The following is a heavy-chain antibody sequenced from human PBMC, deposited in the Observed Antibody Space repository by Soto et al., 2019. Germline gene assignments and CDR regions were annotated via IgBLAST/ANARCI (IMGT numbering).Heavy chain of an antibody. V-gene: IGHV3-23*01. CDR3: AKYSSAWYLKDAFDI. CDR2: ISGSGGST. Sequence: GGSLRLSCAASGFTFSTYAMSWVRQAPGKGLEWVSAISGSGGSTYYADSVKGRFTVSRDNSKNTLCLQMNSLRAEDTAVYYCAKYSSAWYLKDAFDIWGQGTMVTVSS. D-gene: IGHD6-19*01. CDR1: GFTFSTYA. J-gene: IGHJ3*02.